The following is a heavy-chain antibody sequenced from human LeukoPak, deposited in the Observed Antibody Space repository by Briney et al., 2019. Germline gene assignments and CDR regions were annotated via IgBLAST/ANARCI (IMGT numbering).Heavy chain of an antibody. V-gene: IGHV4-59*01. CDR3: ARSWDCSSTSCYDFDY. D-gene: IGHD2-2*01. Sequence: SETLSLTCTVSGGSISSYYWSWIRQPPGKGLEWIGYIYYSGSTNYNPSLKSRVTISVDTSKNQFSLKLSSVTAADTAVYYCARSWDCSSTSCYDFDYWGQGTLVTVSS. J-gene: IGHJ4*02. CDR1: GGSISSYY. CDR2: IYYSGST.